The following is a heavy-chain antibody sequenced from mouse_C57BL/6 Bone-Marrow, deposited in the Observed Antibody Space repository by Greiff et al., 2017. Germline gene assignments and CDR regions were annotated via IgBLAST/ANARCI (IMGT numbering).Heavy chain of an antibody. D-gene: IGHD1-1*01. J-gene: IGHJ1*03. CDR1: GYTFTGYW. CDR2: IFPGSGST. Sequence: QVQLQQSGAELMKPGASVKLSCKATGYTFTGYWIEWVKQRPGHGLEWIGEIFPGSGSTNYNEKFKSKATLTVDTSSSTAYMQLSSLTSEDSAVYYCAREGGTVVAHWYFDVWGTGTTVTVAS. V-gene: IGHV1-9*01. CDR3: AREGGTVVAHWYFDV.